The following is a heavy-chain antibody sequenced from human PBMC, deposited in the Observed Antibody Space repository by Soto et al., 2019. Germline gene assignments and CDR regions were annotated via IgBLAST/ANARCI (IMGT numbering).Heavy chain of an antibody. CDR2: MNPNSGNT. V-gene: IGHV1-8*01. J-gene: IGHJ4*02. Sequence: ASVKVSCKASGYTFTSYDIDCVRQATGQGLEWMGWMNPNSGNTGYAQKFQGRVTMTRNTSISTAYMELSSLRSEDTAVYYCARNSEGGWPANDYWGQGTLVTVSS. CDR1: GYTFTSYD. D-gene: IGHD6-19*01. CDR3: ARNSEGGWPANDY.